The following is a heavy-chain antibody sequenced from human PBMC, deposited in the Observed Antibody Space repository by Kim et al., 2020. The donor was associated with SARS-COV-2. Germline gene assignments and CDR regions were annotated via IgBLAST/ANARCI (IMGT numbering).Heavy chain of an antibody. CDR2: SAR. Sequence: SARYYVDSVKGRFTISRDNAENSLYLQMNTLRVEDTAIYYCVRGAGFFIDFWGQGTLVTVSS. J-gene: IGHJ4*02. CDR3: VRGAGFFIDF. D-gene: IGHD3-3*01. V-gene: IGHV3-7*03.